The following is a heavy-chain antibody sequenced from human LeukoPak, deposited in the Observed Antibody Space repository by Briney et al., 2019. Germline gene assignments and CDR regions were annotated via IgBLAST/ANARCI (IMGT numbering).Heavy chain of an antibody. CDR2: IYYSGST. V-gene: IGHV4-31*03. J-gene: IGHJ4*02. Sequence: SETLSLTCTVSGGSISSGGYYWSWIRQHPGKGLEWIGYIYYSGSTYYNPSLKSRVTISVDTSKNQFSLKLSSVTAADTAVYYCARGENYYDSSGYPNWGQGSLVTVSS. D-gene: IGHD3-22*01. CDR3: ARGENYYDSSGYPN. CDR1: GGSISSGGYY.